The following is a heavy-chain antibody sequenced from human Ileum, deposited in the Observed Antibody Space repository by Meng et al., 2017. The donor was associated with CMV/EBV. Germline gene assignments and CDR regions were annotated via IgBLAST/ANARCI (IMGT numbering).Heavy chain of an antibody. V-gene: IGHV3-7*01. CDR2: IKEDGSDQ. CDR1: GFTFTTFW. CDR3: VRYANSHYGMDV. J-gene: IGHJ6*02. D-gene: IGHD2-8*01. Sequence: GGSLRLSCVASGFTFTTFWMTWVRQAPGKGLEWVANIKEDGSDQWYVDSVRGRFTISRDNARQAVFLQMDSLRAEDTAVYYCVRYANSHYGMDVWGQGTTVTVS.